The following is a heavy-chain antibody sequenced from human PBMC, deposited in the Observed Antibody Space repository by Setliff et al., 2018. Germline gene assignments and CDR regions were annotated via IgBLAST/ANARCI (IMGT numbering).Heavy chain of an antibody. CDR1: GYTFTSYY. CDR2: INPSGGST. Sequence: ASVKVSCKASGYTFTSYYMHWVRQAPGQGLEWMGIINPSGGSTSYAQKFQGRVTMTRDTSTSTVYMELSSLRSEDTAVYYCARVYQGSGYAYYFDYWGQGTLVTVSS. CDR3: ARVYQGSGYAYYFDY. J-gene: IGHJ4*02. V-gene: IGHV1-46*01. D-gene: IGHD5-12*01.